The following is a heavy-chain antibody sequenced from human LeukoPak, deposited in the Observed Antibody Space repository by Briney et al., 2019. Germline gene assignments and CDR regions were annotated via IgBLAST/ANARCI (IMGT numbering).Heavy chain of an antibody. V-gene: IGHV3-74*01. CDR3: ARHRIAAAGTSWFDP. J-gene: IGHJ5*02. CDR1: GFTFSSYW. Sequence: PGGSLRLSCAASGFTFSSYWMHWVRQAPGKGLVWVSRINSDGSSTSYADSVKGRFTISRDNAKNTLHLQMNSLRAEDTAVYYCARHRIAAAGTSWFDPWGQGTLVTVSS. CDR2: INSDGSST. D-gene: IGHD6-13*01.